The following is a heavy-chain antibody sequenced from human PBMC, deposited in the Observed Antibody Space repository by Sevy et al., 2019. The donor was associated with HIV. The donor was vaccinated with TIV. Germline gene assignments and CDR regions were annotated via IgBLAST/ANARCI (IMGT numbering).Heavy chain of an antibody. Sequence: ASVKVSCKVSGYSLTGLSMHWVRQAPGKGLEWMGSFDPEDGERIYAQQLEGRVTMTEDTSADTAYMELNILRFEDTAVDYCATTKDYYESSGCPFDYWGQGTLVTVSS. CDR3: ATTKDYYESSGCPFDY. CDR2: FDPEDGER. V-gene: IGHV1-24*01. J-gene: IGHJ4*02. D-gene: IGHD3-22*01. CDR1: GYSLTGLS.